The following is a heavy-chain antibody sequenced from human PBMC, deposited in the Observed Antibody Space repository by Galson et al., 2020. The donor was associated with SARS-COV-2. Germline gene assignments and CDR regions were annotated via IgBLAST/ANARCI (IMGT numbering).Heavy chain of an antibody. CDR1: GFSLSKSGEG. CDR3: AHCSGYYDSSGYYSPDAFDI. J-gene: IGHJ3*02. CDR2: IYWDDDK. V-gene: IGHV2-5*02. Sequence: KMSGPTLVKPTQTLTLTCVFSGFSLSKSGEGVGWIRQPPGKALEWLALIYWDDDKRYSPSLKSRLTITKDTSKNQVVLTMTNMDPVDTATYYCAHCSGYYDSSGYYSPDAFDIWGQGTMVTVSS. D-gene: IGHD3-22*01.